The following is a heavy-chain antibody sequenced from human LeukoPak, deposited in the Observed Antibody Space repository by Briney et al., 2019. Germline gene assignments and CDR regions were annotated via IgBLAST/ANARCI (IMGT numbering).Heavy chain of an antibody. CDR1: GYTFTGYY. J-gene: IGHJ5*02. CDR2: INPNSGGT. Sequence: ASVKVSCKASGYTFTGYYMHWVRQAPGQGLEWMGWINPNSGGTNYAQKFQGRVTMTRDTSISTAYMELSRLRSDDTAVYYCARTSVPAATFDPWGQGTLVTVSS. CDR3: ARTSVPAATFDP. D-gene: IGHD2-2*01. V-gene: IGHV1-2*02.